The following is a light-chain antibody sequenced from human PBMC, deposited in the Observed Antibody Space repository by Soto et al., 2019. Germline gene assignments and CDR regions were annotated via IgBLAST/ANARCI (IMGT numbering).Light chain of an antibody. CDR2: DDR. J-gene: IGLJ3*02. Sequence: SSELTQPPSVSVAPGQTARITCGGVNIERKSVHWYQQKPGQAPVMVVYDDRDRPSGIPERFSGSNSGNTATLTISRVEAGDEADYYCQVWDSSRDQGVFGGGTKLTVL. CDR1: NIERKS. CDR3: QVWDSSRDQGV. V-gene: IGLV3-21*02.